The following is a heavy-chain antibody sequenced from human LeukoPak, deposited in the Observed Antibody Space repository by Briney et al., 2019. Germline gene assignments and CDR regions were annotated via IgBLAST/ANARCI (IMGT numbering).Heavy chain of an antibody. Sequence: GGSLRLSCAASGFTFSSYAMSWVRQAPGKGLEWVSTISGGHSTTYYADSVKGRFTISRDNSKNTLYLQMNSLRADDTAVYYCAKSGYNRFDYWGQGTLVTVSS. V-gene: IGHV3-23*01. CDR2: ISGGHSTT. D-gene: IGHD5-24*01. CDR3: AKSGYNRFDY. J-gene: IGHJ4*02. CDR1: GFTFSSYA.